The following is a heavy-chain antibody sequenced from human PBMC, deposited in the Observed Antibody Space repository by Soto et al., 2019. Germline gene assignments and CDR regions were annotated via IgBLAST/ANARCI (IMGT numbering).Heavy chain of an antibody. V-gene: IGHV3-33*01. CDR1: GFTFSSYG. J-gene: IGHJ4*02. D-gene: IGHD5-12*01. CDR3: ARGRGGYTVDY. Sequence: VGSLRLSCAASGFTFSSYGRHWVRQAPGKGLEWVAVIWYDGSNKYYADSVKGRFTISRDNAKNSLYLQMNSLRAEDTAVYYCARGRGGYTVDYWGQGTLLTVSS. CDR2: IWYDGSNK.